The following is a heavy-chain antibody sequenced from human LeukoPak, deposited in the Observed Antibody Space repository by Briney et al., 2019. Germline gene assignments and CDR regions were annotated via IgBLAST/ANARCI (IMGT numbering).Heavy chain of an antibody. CDR2: IYYSGST. CDR1: GGSISSYY. J-gene: IGHJ4*02. CDR3: ARRGSYPLTSLDY. Sequence: PSETLSLTCTVSGGSISSYYWSWIRQPPGKGLEWIGYIYYSGSTNYNPSLKSRVTISVDTSKNQFSLKLSSVTAADTAVYYCARRGSYPLTSLDYWGQGTLVTVSS. V-gene: IGHV4-59*08. D-gene: IGHD1-26*01.